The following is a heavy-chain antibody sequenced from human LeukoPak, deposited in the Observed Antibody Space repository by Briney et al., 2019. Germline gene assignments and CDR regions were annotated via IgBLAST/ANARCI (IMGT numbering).Heavy chain of an antibody. D-gene: IGHD6-13*01. V-gene: IGHV4-59*01. CDR2: IYYSGTT. Sequence: SETLSLTCAVSGGSISSYYWSWIRQPPGKGLEWIGYIYYSGTTNYNPSLKSRVTISVDTSKNQLSLKLSSVTAADTAVYYCARGVYIAAAQYGYWGQGTLVTVSS. CDR3: ARGVYIAAAQYGY. J-gene: IGHJ4*02. CDR1: GGSISSYY.